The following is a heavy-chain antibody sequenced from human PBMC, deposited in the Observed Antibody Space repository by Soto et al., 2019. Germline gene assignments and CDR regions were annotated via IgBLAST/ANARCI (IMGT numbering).Heavy chain of an antibody. CDR1: GFIFSNYW. J-gene: IGHJ3*01. CDR2: IKRDGSEK. CDR3: GRVCGGDCGGAFDF. Sequence: GGSLRLSCAASGFIFSNYWMTWVHQAPGKGLEWVANIKRDGSEKDYVGSVKGRFTISRDNAKNSLYLQMNSLRAEDTAVYYCGRVCGGDCGGAFDFWGQGTMVTVSS. V-gene: IGHV3-7*03. D-gene: IGHD2-21*02.